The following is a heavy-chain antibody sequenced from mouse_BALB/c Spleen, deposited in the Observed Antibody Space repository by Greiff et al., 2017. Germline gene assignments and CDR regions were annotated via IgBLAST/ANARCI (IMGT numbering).Heavy chain of an antibody. CDR2: ISSGSSTI. CDR3: ARGKVRSTFAY. Sequence: EVKLVESGGGLVQPGGSRKLSCAASGFTFSSFGMHWVRQAPEKGLEWVAYISSGSSTIYYADTVKGRFTISRDNPKNTLFLQMTSLRSEDTAMYYCARGKVRSTFAYWGQGTLVTVSA. J-gene: IGHJ3*01. CDR1: GFTFSSFG. D-gene: IGHD2-14*01. V-gene: IGHV5-17*02.